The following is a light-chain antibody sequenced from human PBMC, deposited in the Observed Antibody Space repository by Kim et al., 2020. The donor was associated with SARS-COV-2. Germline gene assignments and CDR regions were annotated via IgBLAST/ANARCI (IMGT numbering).Light chain of an antibody. J-gene: IGLJ1*01. Sequence: GQSITISCTGTASDVGKYNLVSWYQHHPGKVPKLMIYEVNKRPSGISNRFSGSKSGNTASLTISGLQAEDEADYYCCSYARYSTFVFATGTRVTVL. CDR2: EVN. CDR3: CSYARYSTFV. CDR1: ASDVGKYNL. V-gene: IGLV2-23*02.